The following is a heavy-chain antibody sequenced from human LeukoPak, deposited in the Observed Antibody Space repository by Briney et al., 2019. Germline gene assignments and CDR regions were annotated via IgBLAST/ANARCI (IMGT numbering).Heavy chain of an antibody. CDR2: IYYSGST. J-gene: IGHJ6*03. V-gene: IGHV4-59*01. D-gene: IGHD3-22*01. CDR3: ARGEDYYDSSGYRYYYYMDV. CDR1: GGSISSYY. Sequence: SETLSLTCTVSGGSISSYYWSWIRQPPGKGLEWSAYIYYSGSTNYNPSLKSRVTISVDTSKIQFSLKLSSVTAADTAVYYCARGEDYYDSSGYRYYYYMDVWGKGTTVTVSS.